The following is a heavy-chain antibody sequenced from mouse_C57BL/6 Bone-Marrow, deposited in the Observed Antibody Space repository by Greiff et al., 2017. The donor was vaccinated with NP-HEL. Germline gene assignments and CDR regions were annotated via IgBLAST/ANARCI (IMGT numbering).Heavy chain of an antibody. V-gene: IGHV1-53*01. D-gene: IGHD1-1*01. CDR1: GYTFTSYW. CDR2: INPSNGGT. J-gene: IGHJ4*01. CDR3: ALYGSSYDYAMDY. Sequence: QVQLQQPGTELVKPGASVKLSCKASGYTFTSYWMHWVKQRPGQGLEWIGNINPSNGGTNYNEKFKSKATLTVDKSSSTAYMQLSSLTSEDSAVYDCALYGSSYDYAMDYWGQGTSVTVSS.